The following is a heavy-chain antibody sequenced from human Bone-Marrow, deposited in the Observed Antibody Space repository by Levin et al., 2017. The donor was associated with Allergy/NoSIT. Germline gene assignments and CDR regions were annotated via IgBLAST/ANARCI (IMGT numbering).Heavy chain of an antibody. CDR3: ARAPLQWLYGIDY. Sequence: GGSLRLSCAASGFTFSDYYMSWIRQAPGKGLEWVSYISSSSSYTNYADSVKGRFTISRDNAKNSLYLQMNSLRAEDTAMYYCARAPLQWLYGIDYWGQGTLVTVSS. D-gene: IGHD6-19*01. CDR1: GFTFSDYY. J-gene: IGHJ4*02. CDR2: ISSSSSYT. V-gene: IGHV3-11*05.